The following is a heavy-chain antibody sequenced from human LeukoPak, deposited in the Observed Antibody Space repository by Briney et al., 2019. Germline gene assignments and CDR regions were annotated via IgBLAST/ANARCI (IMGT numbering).Heavy chain of an antibody. D-gene: IGHD3-16*02. Sequence: GSLRLPCAASGFTFSSYEMNWVRQAPGKGLEWVSYITSSGSTIYYADSLKGRFTISRDNAKNSLYLQMNSLRAEDTAVYYCARAIDYVWGSFRPSFDYWGHGTLVTVSS. V-gene: IGHV3-48*03. CDR1: GFTFSSYE. J-gene: IGHJ4*01. CDR3: ARAIDYVWGSFRPSFDY. CDR2: ITSSGSTI.